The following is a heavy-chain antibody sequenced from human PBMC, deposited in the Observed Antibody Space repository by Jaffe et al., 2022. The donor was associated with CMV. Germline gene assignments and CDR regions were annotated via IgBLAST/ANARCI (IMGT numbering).Heavy chain of an antibody. CDR1: GFTFGDYW. J-gene: IGHJ3*02. V-gene: IGHV3-7*01. CDR2: IQQDGAKK. CDR3: TREGRHLGAFDI. Sequence: EVQLVESGGGLARPGESLTLSCAASGFTFGDYWMNWVRRAPGKGLEWVADIQQDGAKKSYVESVRGRFTIFRDNTKNSLYLEMRTLRVEDTAVYYCTREGRHLGAFDIWGHGTVVTVSS.